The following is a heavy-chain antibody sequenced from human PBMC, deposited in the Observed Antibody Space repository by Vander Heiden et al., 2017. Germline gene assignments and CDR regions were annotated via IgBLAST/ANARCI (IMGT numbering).Heavy chain of an antibody. Sequence: EVQLVESGGGLVKPGGSLRLSCEASGFTFSSYSMNWVRQAPGKGLEWVSSISSSSSYIYYADSVKGRFTISRDNAKNSLYLQMNSLRAEDTAVYYCARGGRYSYAFDYWGQGTLVTVSS. J-gene: IGHJ4*02. D-gene: IGHD5-18*01. CDR3: ARGGRYSYAFDY. V-gene: IGHV3-21*01. CDR2: ISSSSSYI. CDR1: GFTFSSYS.